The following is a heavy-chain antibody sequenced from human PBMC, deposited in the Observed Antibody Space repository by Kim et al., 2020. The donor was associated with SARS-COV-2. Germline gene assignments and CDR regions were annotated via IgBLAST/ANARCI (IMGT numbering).Heavy chain of an antibody. CDR3: AREGGDGYNFGEFPDNWGTYFDY. V-gene: IGHV3-64*01. CDR2: ISSNGGST. J-gene: IGHJ4*02. CDR1: GFTFSSYA. Sequence: GGSLRLSCAASGFTFSSYAMHWVRQAPGKGLEYVSAISSNGGSTYYANSVKGRFTISRDNSKNTLYLQMGSLRAEDMAVYYCAREGGDGYNFGEFPDNWGTYFDYWGQGTLVTVSS. D-gene: IGHD2-21*01.